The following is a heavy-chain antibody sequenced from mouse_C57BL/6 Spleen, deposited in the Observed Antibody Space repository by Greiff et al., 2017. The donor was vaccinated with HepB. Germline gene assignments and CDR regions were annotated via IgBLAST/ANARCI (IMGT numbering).Heavy chain of an antibody. CDR2: INPNNGGT. CDR3: ARRVYRGWFAY. D-gene: IGHD2-1*01. V-gene: IGHV1-26*01. Sequence: EVQLQQSGPELVKPGASVKISCKASGYTFTDYYMNWVKQSHGKSLEWIGDINPNNGGTSYNQKFKGKATLTVDKSSSTAYMELRSLTSEDSAVYYCARRVYRGWFAYWGQGTLVTVSA. CDR1: GYTFTDYY. J-gene: IGHJ3*01.